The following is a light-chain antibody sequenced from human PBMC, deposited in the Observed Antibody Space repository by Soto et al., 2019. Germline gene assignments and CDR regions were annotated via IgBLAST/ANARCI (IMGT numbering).Light chain of an antibody. CDR1: QSISSN. Sequence: EIVMTQSPATLSVSPGGRATLSCRASQSISSNLAWYQQKPGQAPRLLIYGASTRATDIPVRFSGSGSGTDFTLTISSLQSEDFALYSCQQYHKWPPYTFGQGTKLEIK. V-gene: IGKV3-15*01. CDR2: GAS. CDR3: QQYHKWPPYT. J-gene: IGKJ2*01.